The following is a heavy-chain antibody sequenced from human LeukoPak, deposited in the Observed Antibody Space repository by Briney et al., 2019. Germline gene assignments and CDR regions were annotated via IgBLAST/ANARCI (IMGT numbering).Heavy chain of an antibody. D-gene: IGHD3-9*01. J-gene: IGHJ5*02. Sequence: SETLSLTCTVSGGSISSSSYYCGWIRQPPGKGLEWIGSIYYSGSTYYNPSLKSRVTISVDTSKNQFSLKLSSVTAADTALYFCARTHFDSLGWFDPWGQGIQVIVSS. CDR1: GGSISSSSYY. V-gene: IGHV4-39*07. CDR3: ARTHFDSLGWFDP. CDR2: IYYSGST.